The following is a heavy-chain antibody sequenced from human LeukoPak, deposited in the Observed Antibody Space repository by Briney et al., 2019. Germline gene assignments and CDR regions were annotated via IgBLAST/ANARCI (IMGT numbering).Heavy chain of an antibody. V-gene: IGHV4-61*02. J-gene: IGHJ3*02. CDR3: ARDTVTTSLHAFDI. CDR2: IYISGST. CDR1: GGSISSGSYY. D-gene: IGHD4-17*01. Sequence: SETLSLTCTVSGGSISSGSYYWSWIRQPAGKGLEWIGRIYISGSTNYNPSLKSRVTISVDTSKNQFSLKLSSVTAADTAVYYCARDTVTTSLHAFDIWGQGTMVTVSS.